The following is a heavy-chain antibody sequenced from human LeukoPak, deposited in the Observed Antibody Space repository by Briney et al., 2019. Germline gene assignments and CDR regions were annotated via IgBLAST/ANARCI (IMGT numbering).Heavy chain of an antibody. CDR3: AMGARSWYEWDY. D-gene: IGHD6-13*01. CDR2: FDPEDGET. Sequence: ASVKVSCKVPGHSLTELSMHWVRQAPGKGPEWMGGFDPEDGETIYAQKSQGRVTMTEDTSTDTAYMELSSLTSEDTAVYYCAMGARSWYEWDYWGQGTLVTVSS. V-gene: IGHV1-24*01. J-gene: IGHJ4*02. CDR1: GHSLTELS.